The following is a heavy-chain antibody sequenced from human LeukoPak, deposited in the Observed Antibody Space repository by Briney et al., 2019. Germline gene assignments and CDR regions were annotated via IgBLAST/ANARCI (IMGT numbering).Heavy chain of an antibody. Sequence: SVKVSCKASGGTFSSYAISWVRQAPGQGLEWMGGSIPIFGTANYAQKFQGRVTITADESTSTAYMELSSLRSEDTAVYYCARASHIVVVPAATHYYYGMDVWGKGTTVTVSS. CDR1: GGTFSSYA. CDR2: SIPIFGTA. D-gene: IGHD2-2*01. CDR3: ARASHIVVVPAATHYYYGMDV. J-gene: IGHJ6*04. V-gene: IGHV1-69*01.